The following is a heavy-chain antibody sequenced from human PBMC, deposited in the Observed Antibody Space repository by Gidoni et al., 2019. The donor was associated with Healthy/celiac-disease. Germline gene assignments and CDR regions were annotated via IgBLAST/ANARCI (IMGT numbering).Heavy chain of an antibody. D-gene: IGHD1-26*01. CDR3: AKFEVGATAGYFDY. CDR2: ISYDGSNK. Sequence: QVQLVESGGGVVQPGRSLRLSCAASGFTFSSYGMHWVRQAPGKGLEWVAVISYDGSNKYYADSVKGRFTISRDNSKNTLYLQMNSLRAEDTAVYYCAKFEVGATAGYFDYWGQGTLVTVSS. CDR1: GFTFSSYG. V-gene: IGHV3-30*18. J-gene: IGHJ4*02.